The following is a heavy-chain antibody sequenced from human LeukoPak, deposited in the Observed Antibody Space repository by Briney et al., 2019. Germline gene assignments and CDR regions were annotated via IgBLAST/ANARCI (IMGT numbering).Heavy chain of an antibody. CDR3: AKDRWFGDLSQSDY. CDR2: AIVVGAVT. D-gene: IGHD3-10*01. Sequence: GGSLRLSCAASGFSFSTFAMSWVRHTPGKGLEWVSHAIVVGAVTPYIDSVKGPLTISRDNSKNTLYLQMDNLRVEDTALYYGAKDRWFGDLSQSDYWGQGNLVSVSS. CDR1: GFSFSTFA. V-gene: IGHV3-23*01. J-gene: IGHJ4*02.